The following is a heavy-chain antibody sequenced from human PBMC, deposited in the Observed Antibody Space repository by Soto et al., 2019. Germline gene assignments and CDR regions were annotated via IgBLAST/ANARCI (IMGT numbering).Heavy chain of an antibody. Sequence: SLPLSLTCSVADGSISSNSYYRGWIRQSPGKGLEWIGYIYYTGTTKYNPSLKSRVTISVDSSKNQFSLKLDSVTAADTAVYYCARLGGYYQAFDSWGQGTLVTVSS. D-gene: IGHD3-22*01. CDR2: IYYTGTT. V-gene: IGHV4-61*05. CDR1: DGSISSNSYY. J-gene: IGHJ4*02. CDR3: ARLGGYYQAFDS.